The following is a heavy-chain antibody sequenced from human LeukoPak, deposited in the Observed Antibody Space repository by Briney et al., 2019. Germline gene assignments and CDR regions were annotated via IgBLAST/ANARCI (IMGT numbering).Heavy chain of an antibody. CDR3: ARGLTGIDY. V-gene: IGHV4-30-4*01. Sequence: SETLSLTCTVSGDSISSGTDYWNWIRQPPGKGLEWIGYIYYSGTTYYNPSLKSRVTISVDTSKNQFSLKLSSVTAADAAVYYCARGLTGIDYWGQGTLVTVSS. D-gene: IGHD3-9*01. CDR2: IYYSGTT. CDR1: GDSISSGTDY. J-gene: IGHJ4*02.